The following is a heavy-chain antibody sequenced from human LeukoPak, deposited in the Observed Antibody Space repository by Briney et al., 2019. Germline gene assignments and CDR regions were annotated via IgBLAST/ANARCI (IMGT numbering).Heavy chain of an antibody. CDR1: GGSITSNSYY. J-gene: IGHJ6*03. Sequence: SETLSLTCTVSGGSITSNSYYWGWIRQPPGQGLEWIGSIHYGGTTYYNPSLKSRVTISVDTSKNQFSLKLSSVTAADTAVYYCARDHFYDFWSGFYYMDVWGKGTTVTVSS. CDR2: IHYGGTT. D-gene: IGHD3-3*01. CDR3: ARDHFYDFWSGFYYMDV. V-gene: IGHV4-39*07.